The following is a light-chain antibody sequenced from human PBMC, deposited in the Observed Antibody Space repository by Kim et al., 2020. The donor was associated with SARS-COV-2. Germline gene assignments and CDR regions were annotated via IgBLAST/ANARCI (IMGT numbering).Light chain of an antibody. Sequence: GHGVTISCSGGSSNIESNTVSWYQQRPGTAPKLLIYSNDQRPSGVPDRFSGSESGTSASLAISGLQSEDEAHYYCAAWDDSLNGPVFGGGTQLTVL. CDR2: SND. J-gene: IGLJ3*02. CDR1: SSNIESNT. CDR3: AAWDDSLNGPV. V-gene: IGLV1-44*01.